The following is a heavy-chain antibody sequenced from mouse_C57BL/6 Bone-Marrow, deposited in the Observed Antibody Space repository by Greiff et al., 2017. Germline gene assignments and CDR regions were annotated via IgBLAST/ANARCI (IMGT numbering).Heavy chain of an antibody. Sequence: EVKLMESGGGLVQPGGSLKLSCAASGFTFSDYYMYWVRQTPEKRLEWVAYLSNGGGSTYYPDTVKGRFTISRDNAKNTLYLQMSRLKSEDTAMYYCAKPYDGYYVWFAYWGQGTLVTVSA. CDR2: LSNGGGST. CDR3: AKPYDGYYVWFAY. D-gene: IGHD2-3*01. CDR1: GFTFSDYY. V-gene: IGHV5-12*01. J-gene: IGHJ3*01.